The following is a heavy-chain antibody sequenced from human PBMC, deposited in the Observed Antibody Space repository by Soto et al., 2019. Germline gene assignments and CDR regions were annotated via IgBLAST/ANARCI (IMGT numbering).Heavy chain of an antibody. Sequence: GGSLRLSCAASGFTFSSYSMHWVRQAPGKGLEWVAVIWYDGSNKYYADSVKGRFTISRDNSKNTLYLQMNSLRAEDTAVYYCARDRTTFGGVIPHYYYYYMDVWGKGTTVTVSS. CDR2: IWYDGSNK. V-gene: IGHV3-33*01. D-gene: IGHD3-16*02. J-gene: IGHJ6*03. CDR1: GFTFSSYS. CDR3: ARDRTTFGGVIPHYYYYYMDV.